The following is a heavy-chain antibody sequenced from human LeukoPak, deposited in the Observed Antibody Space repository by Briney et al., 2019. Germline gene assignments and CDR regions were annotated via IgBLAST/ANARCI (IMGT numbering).Heavy chain of an antibody. CDR2: VYSGGST. D-gene: IGHD2-15*01. CDR1: GFTVSSNY. J-gene: IGHJ6*02. CDR3: GREKSSGGDFYGMDV. Sequence: SGGSLRLSCTASGFTVSSNYMSWVRQAPGKGLEWVSIVYSGGSTYYADSVKGRFTVSRDNSKNALDLQMNSLRAEDTAVYYCGREKSSGGDFYGMDVWGQGTTVTVSS. V-gene: IGHV3-53*01.